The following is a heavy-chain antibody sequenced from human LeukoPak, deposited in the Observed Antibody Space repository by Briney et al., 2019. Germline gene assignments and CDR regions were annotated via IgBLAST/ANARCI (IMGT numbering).Heavy chain of an antibody. CDR1: GYNFTTYF. CDR3: AREERYDILTGYQDY. D-gene: IGHD3-9*01. J-gene: IGHJ4*02. CDR2: INPNNGDT. V-gene: IGHV1-2*02. Sequence: GASVKVSCKASGYNFTTYFIHWVRQAPGQGLEWMGWINPNNGDTNYVQKFQGRVTMTRDTSISTAYMELTKLRSDDTSVYYCAREERYDILTGYQDYWGQGTLVTVSS.